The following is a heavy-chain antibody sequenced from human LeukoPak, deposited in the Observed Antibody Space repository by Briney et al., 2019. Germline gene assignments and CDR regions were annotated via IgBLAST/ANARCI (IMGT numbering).Heavy chain of an antibody. CDR2: IYYSGST. CDR3: ARVETSYYYMDV. CDR1: GGSINSYY. V-gene: IGHV4-59*01. J-gene: IGHJ6*03. Sequence: SETLSLTCTVSGGSINSYYWSWIRQPPGKGLERIGYIYYSGSTNYNPSLKSRVTISVDTSKNQFSLKLSSVTAADTAVYYCARVETSYYYMDVWGKGTTVTVSS.